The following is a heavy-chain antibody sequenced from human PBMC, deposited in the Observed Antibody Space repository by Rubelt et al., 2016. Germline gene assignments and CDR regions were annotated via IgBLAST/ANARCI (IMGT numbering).Heavy chain of an antibody. CDR2: INSDGSSQ. Sequence: EVQLVESGGGLVQPGGSLRLSCAASGFTFSSYWMHWVRQAPGKGLVWVSRINSDGSSQSYADSVKGRFTISRDNAKNTLYLQMNSLRAEDTAVYYCARSGPDVVVPAAIRVEGDAFDIWGQGTMVTVSS. D-gene: IGHD2-2*02. J-gene: IGHJ3*02. V-gene: IGHV3-74*01. CDR3: ARSGPDVVVPAAIRVEGDAFDI. CDR1: GFTFSSYW.